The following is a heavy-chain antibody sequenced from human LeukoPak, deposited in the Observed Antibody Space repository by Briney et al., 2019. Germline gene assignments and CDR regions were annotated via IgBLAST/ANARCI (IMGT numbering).Heavy chain of an antibody. CDR2: IYHSGST. CDR3: ARANQLGIFDY. Sequence: SETLSLTCTVSGGSISSGDYYWGWIRQPPGKGLEWIGSIYHSGSTYYNPSLKSRFTISVDTSKNQFSLKLSSVTAAGTAVYYCARANQLGIFDYWGQGTLVTVSS. J-gene: IGHJ4*02. CDR1: GGSISSGDYY. V-gene: IGHV4-39*07. D-gene: IGHD1-14*01.